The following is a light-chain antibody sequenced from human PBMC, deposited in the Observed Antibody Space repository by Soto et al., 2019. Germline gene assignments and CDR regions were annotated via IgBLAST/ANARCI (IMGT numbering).Light chain of an antibody. J-gene: IGLJ1*01. V-gene: IGLV2-14*01. CDR2: QVS. CDR1: SSDVGGYNF. CDR3: TSFTSQSTYV. Sequence: QSVLTQPASVSGSPGQSITISCTGTSSDVGGYNFVSWYQQHPGKAPPFIIYQVSYRPPGGSSRFSGSKSGNTASQTIAGLRAEGEADYYSTSFTSQSTYVFRTGTKVT.